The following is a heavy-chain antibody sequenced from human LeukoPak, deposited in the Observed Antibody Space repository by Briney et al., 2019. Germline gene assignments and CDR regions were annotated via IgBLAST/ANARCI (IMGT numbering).Heavy chain of an antibody. CDR1: GDSINSSTYS. V-gene: IGHV4-39*01. J-gene: IGHJ4*02. D-gene: IGHD2-15*01. CDR2: IYYSGNT. CDR3: AAALDY. Sequence: SETLSLTCTVSGDSINSSTYSWGWIRQPPGKGLEYIGSIYYSGNTYYNPSLESRVITSVDTSKNQFSLKLTSVTAADTAVYYCAAALDYWGQGTLVAVSS.